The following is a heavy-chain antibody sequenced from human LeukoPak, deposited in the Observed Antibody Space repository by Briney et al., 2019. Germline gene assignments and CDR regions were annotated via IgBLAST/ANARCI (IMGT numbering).Heavy chain of an antibody. J-gene: IGHJ3*02. CDR2: VFYSGST. CDR3: ARGGYYYASGTFDAFDI. Sequence: SETLSLTRTVSGGSIGLYYWTWIRQPPGKGLEWIGYVFYSGSTNYNPSLKSRVTISVDTSKNQFSLKLSSVTAADTAVYYCARGGYYYASGTFDAFDIWGQGTVVTVSS. D-gene: IGHD3-10*01. V-gene: IGHV4-59*01. CDR1: GGSIGLYY.